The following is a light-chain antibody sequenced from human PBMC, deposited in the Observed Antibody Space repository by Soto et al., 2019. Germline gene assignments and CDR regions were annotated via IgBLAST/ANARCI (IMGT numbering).Light chain of an antibody. CDR2: DAP. CDR1: QSVSSY. CDR3: QQRSNWPPYT. J-gene: IGKJ2*01. Sequence: EIVLTQSTATLSLSPGERATLSCRASQSVSSYLAWYQQKPGQAPRLLIYDAPNRATGIPARFSGSGSETDFTLTISSLEPEDFAGYYCQQRSNWPPYTFGQGTKLEIK. V-gene: IGKV3-11*01.